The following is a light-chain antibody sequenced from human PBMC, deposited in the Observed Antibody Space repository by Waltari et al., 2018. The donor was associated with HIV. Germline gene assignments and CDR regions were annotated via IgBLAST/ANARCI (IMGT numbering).Light chain of an antibody. CDR3: QQYNGSPYT. CDR2: KAS. Sequence: DIQMTQSPPPRSPWVGANSPITARASKSISSRLAWYQQKPGKAPKRLIYKASSLESGVPSRFSGSGSGTEFTLTISSLQPDDFATYYCQQYNGSPYTFGQGTKLELK. V-gene: IGKV1-5*03. J-gene: IGKJ2*01. CDR1: KSISSR.